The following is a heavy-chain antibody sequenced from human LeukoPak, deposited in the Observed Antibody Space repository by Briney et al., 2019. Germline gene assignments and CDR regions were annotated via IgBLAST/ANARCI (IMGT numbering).Heavy chain of an antibody. J-gene: IGHJ4*02. CDR3: AIQGDYVWGSYRY. Sequence: SVKVSCKASGYTFTGYYIHWVRQAPGQGLEWMGWINPNSGGTNYAQRFQGRVTMTRDTSISTAYIELSRLTSDDTAVYYCAIQGDYVWGSYRYWGQGTLVTVSS. D-gene: IGHD3-16*02. CDR2: INPNSGGT. CDR1: GYTFTGYY. V-gene: IGHV1-2*02.